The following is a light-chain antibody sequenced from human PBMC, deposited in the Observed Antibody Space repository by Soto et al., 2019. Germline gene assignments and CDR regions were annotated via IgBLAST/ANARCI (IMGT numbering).Light chain of an antibody. CDR1: QSITSNF. J-gene: IGKJ2*01. V-gene: IGKV3-20*01. CDR2: GAS. Sequence: EVVLTQSPGTLSLSPGERATLSCRTSQSITSNFLSWFQQKPGQPPRLLLYGASRRAAGTPDRFSGSGSGTDFTLIISRLEAEDSAVYHCQLYGNYPFTFGQGTKLEI. CDR3: QLYGNYPFT.